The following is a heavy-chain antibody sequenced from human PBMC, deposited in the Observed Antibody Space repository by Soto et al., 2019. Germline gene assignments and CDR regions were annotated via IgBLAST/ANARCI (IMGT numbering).Heavy chain of an antibody. CDR3: ARKYSSGWYHFDY. Sequence: ASETLSVTCGVDGGSFSGYYWSWIRQPPGKGLEWIGEINHSGSTNYNPSLKSRVTISVDTSKNQFSLKLSSVTAADTAVYYCARKYSSGWYHFDYWGQGTLVTVSS. J-gene: IGHJ4*02. V-gene: IGHV4-34*01. D-gene: IGHD6-19*01. CDR2: INHSGST. CDR1: GGSFSGYY.